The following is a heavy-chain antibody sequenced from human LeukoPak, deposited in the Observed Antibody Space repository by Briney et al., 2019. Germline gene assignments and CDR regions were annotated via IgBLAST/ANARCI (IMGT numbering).Heavy chain of an antibody. Sequence: GGSLRLSCAATGFTFSSYSMNWVRQAPGKGLEWVSSISSSSSYIYYADSVKGRFTISRDNAKNSLYLQMNSLRAEDTAVYYCARGRGYCSSTSCYDPPGYGDPIDYWGQGTLVTVSS. CDR1: GFTFSSYS. CDR3: ARGRGYCSSTSCYDPPGYGDPIDY. V-gene: IGHV3-21*01. CDR2: ISSSSSYI. D-gene: IGHD2-2*01. J-gene: IGHJ4*02.